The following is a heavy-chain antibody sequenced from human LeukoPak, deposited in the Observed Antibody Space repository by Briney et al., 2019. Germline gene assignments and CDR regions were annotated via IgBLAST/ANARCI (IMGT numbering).Heavy chain of an antibody. CDR1: GGSFSGYY. V-gene: IGHV4-34*01. CDR2: INHSGST. Sequence: SETLSLTCAVYGGSFSGYYWSWIRQPPGKGLEWIGEINHSGSTNYNPSLKSRVTISVDTSKNQFSLKLSSVTAADTAVYYCARGRTYYDFWSGDAFDTWGQGTMVTVSS. D-gene: IGHD3-3*01. CDR3: ARGRTYYDFWSGDAFDT. J-gene: IGHJ3*02.